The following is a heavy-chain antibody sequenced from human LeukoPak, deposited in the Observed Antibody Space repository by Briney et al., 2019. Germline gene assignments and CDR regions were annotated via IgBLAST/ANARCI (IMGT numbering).Heavy chain of an antibody. D-gene: IGHD3-10*01. V-gene: IGHV4-4*07. J-gene: IGHJ6*03. CDR3: ARESSGTYYNTPGYMDV. CDR2: IFTSGIT. CDR1: GGSISIYY. Sequence: SETLSLTCTVSGGSISIYYWNWIRQPAGKGLEWIGRIFTSGITNYNPSLKSRVTMSVDTSKNQFSLNLSSVTAADTAVYYCARESSGTYYNTPGYMDVWGKGTTGTVSS.